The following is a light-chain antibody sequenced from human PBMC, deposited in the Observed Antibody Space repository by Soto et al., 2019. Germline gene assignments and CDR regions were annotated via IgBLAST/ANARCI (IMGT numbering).Light chain of an antibody. CDR2: DAS. Sequence: EIVLTQSPATLSLSPGERATLSCRASQSVSSYLAWCQQKPGQAPSLLIYDASNRAPGIPARFSGSGSGTDFTLTISSLEPEDFAVYYCQQRSGTFGQGTRLEIK. V-gene: IGKV3-11*01. J-gene: IGKJ5*01. CDR1: QSVSSY. CDR3: QQRSGT.